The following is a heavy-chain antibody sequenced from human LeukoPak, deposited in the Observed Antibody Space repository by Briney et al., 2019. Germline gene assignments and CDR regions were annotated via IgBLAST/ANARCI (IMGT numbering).Heavy chain of an antibody. CDR2: INSDGSVT. J-gene: IGHJ4*02. CDR3: VRPSESWLGQGL. Sequence: GGSLRLSCAASGFTFRRNWMHWVRQAPGKGLVWVSRINSDGSVTDYADSVKGRFTISRDNGKKTLYLHMDSLRAEDTAVYYCVRPSESWLGQGLWGQGTLVTVSS. D-gene: IGHD6-25*01. CDR1: GFTFRRNW. V-gene: IGHV3-74*01.